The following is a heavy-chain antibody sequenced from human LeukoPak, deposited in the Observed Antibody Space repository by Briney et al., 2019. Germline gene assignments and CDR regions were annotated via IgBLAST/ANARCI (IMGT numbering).Heavy chain of an antibody. Sequence: SETLSLTCTVSGGSISSSSYYWGWIRQPPGKGLAWIGSIYYSGSTYYNPSLKSRVTISVDTSKDQFSLKLSSVTAADTAVYYCARHASYYYGSGSYHFDYWGQGTLVTVSS. CDR1: GGSISSSSYY. CDR3: ARHASYYYGSGSYHFDY. V-gene: IGHV4-39*01. J-gene: IGHJ4*02. CDR2: IYYSGST. D-gene: IGHD3-10*01.